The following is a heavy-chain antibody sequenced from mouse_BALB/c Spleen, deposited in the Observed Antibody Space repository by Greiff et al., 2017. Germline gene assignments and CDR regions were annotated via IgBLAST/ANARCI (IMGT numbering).Heavy chain of an antibody. V-gene: IGHV2-9*02. CDR1: GFSLTSYG. J-gene: IGHJ4*01. Sequence: VQLQESGPGLVAPSQSLSITCTVSGFSLTSYGVHWVRQPPGKGLEWLGVIWAGGSTNYNSALMSRLSISKDNSKSQVFLKMNSLQTDDTAMYYCARVNDDGYYHYAMDYWGQGTSVTVSS. CDR2: IWAGGST. D-gene: IGHD2-3*01. CDR3: ARVNDDGYYHYAMDY.